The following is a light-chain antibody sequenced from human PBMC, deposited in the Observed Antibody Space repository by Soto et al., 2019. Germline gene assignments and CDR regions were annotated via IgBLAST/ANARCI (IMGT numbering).Light chain of an antibody. CDR1: QSLVYSDGNTY. Sequence: DAVLTQSPLSLPVTLGQPASISCRSSQSLVYSDGNTYLNWLHQRPGQSPRRLIYKVSHRESGVPERFVGSGSGTDFTLEISRVEAEDVGIYYCMQGSYWPWTLGQGTKVEIK. V-gene: IGKV2-30*01. CDR2: KVS. J-gene: IGKJ1*01. CDR3: MQGSYWPWT.